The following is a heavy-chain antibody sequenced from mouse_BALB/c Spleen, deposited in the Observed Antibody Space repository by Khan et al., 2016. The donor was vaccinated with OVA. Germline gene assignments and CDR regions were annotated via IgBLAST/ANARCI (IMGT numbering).Heavy chain of an antibody. J-gene: IGHJ2*01. CDR3: AKNYRYDVYFDY. CDR1: GYTFTSYV. CDR2: IYPFNDDT. D-gene: IGHD2-14*01. Sequence: VQLKQSGPELVKPGASVKMSCEASGYTFTSYVIHWVKQKPGQGLEWIGYIYPFNDDTKYNEKFKGQATLTSDTSSSTAYMELRSLTSEDSAVYYCAKNYRYDVYFDYWGQGTTLTVSS. V-gene: IGHV1S136*01.